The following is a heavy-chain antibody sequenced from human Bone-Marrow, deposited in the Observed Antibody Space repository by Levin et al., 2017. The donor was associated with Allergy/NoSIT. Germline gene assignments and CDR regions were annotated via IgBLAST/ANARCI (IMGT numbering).Heavy chain of an antibody. D-gene: IGHD3-3*01. Sequence: RGESLKISCKASGYIFPSYGISWVRQAPGQGLEWMGWISGYSGHTNYAQKFQDRVNMTTDTSTSTAYMELRSLRSDDTAVYYCARDVFERMFFGVVTPFDYWGQGSLVTVSS. V-gene: IGHV1-18*01. J-gene: IGHJ4*02. CDR1: GYIFPSYG. CDR2: ISGYSGHT. CDR3: ARDVFERMFFGVVTPFDY.